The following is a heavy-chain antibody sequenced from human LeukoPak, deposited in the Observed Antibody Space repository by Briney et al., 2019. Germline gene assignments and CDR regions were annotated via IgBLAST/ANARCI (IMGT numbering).Heavy chain of an antibody. CDR2: ISAYNGNT. CDR3: ARDTYSGYDYDPYYFDY. D-gene: IGHD5-12*01. J-gene: IGHJ4*02. V-gene: IGHV1-18*01. CDR1: GYTFTNYG. Sequence: ASVKVSCKASGYTFTNYGISWARQAPGQGLEWMGWISAYNGNTNYAQKLQGRVTMTTDTSTRTAYMELRSLRSDDTAVYYCARDTYSGYDYDPYYFDYWGQGTLVTVSS.